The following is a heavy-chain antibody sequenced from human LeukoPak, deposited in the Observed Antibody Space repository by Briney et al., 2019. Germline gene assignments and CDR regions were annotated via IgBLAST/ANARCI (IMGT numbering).Heavy chain of an antibody. CDR2: IYHSGCA. Sequence: SQTLSLTCAVSGGSISSGGYSWSWIRQPPGKGLEWIGYIYHSGCAYYYPSLESRVTISIDRSKNQFSLKLTSVTAADTAVYYCARGDGYSFDYWGQGTLVTVSS. J-gene: IGHJ4*02. V-gene: IGHV4-30-2*01. CDR1: GGSISSGGYS. D-gene: IGHD2-21*02. CDR3: ARGDGYSFDY.